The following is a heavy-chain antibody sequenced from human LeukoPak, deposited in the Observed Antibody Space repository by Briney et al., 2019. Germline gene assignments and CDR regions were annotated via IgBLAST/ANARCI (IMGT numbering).Heavy chain of an antibody. CDR2: IIPIFGTA. V-gene: IGHV1-69*13. CDR3: ARDGCSSTSCSDYYMDV. J-gene: IGHJ6*03. Sequence: GASVKVSCKASGGTFSSYAISWVRQAPGQGLEWMGGIIPIFGTANYAQKFQGRVTITADESTSTAYMELSSLRSEDTAVYYCARDGCSSTSCSDYYMDVWGKGTTVTVSS. D-gene: IGHD2-2*01. CDR1: GGTFSSYA.